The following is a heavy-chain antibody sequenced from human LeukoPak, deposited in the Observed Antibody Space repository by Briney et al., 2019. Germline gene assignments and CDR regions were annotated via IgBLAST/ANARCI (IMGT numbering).Heavy chain of an antibody. CDR2: ISGSGGST. J-gene: IGHJ3*02. D-gene: IGHD1-26*01. CDR1: GFTFSSYG. V-gene: IGHV3-23*01. CDR3: ARDPVVGATRDHDAFDI. Sequence: PGGSLRLSCAASGFTFSSYGMSWARQAPGKGLEWVSAISGSGGSTYYADSVKGRFTISRDNSKNTLYLQMNSLRAEDTAVYYCARDPVVGATRDHDAFDIWGQGTMVTVSS.